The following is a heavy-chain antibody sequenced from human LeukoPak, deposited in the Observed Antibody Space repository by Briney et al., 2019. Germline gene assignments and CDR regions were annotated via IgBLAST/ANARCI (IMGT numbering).Heavy chain of an antibody. CDR2: IYYSGST. D-gene: IGHD3-3*01. CDR1: GGSISSGGYY. J-gene: IGHJ4*02. V-gene: IGHV4-31*03. Sequence: SETLSLTCTVSGGSISSGGYYWSWIRQHPGKRLEWIGYIYYSGSTYYNPSLKSRVTISVDTSKNQFSLNLSSVTAADTAVYYCARDLRGAFDYWGQGTLVTVSS. CDR3: ARDLRGAFDY.